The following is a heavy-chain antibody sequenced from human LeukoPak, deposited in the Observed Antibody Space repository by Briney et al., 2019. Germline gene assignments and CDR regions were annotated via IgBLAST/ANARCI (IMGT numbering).Heavy chain of an antibody. Sequence: PSETLSLTCTVSGGSINSNSDYWGWIRLPPGKGLECIGSFYYSGSTYYNPSLKSRVTISVDTSKNQFSLKLSSVTAADTAMYYCARQPLGSYRYFDCWGQGALVTVSS. CDR1: GGSINSNSDY. V-gene: IGHV4-39*01. D-gene: IGHD3-16*02. CDR3: ARQPLGSYRYFDC. CDR2: FYYSGST. J-gene: IGHJ4*02.